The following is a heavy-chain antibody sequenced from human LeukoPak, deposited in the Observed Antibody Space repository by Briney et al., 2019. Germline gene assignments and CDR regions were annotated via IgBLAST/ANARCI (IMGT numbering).Heavy chain of an antibody. D-gene: IGHD5-24*01. CDR1: GFTFGDYA. CDR2: IRSKGYGGTT. V-gene: IGHV3-49*03. Sequence: GGSLRLSCTASGFTFGDYAMTWFRQAPGKGLEWVGYIRSKGYGGTTEYAASVKGRFTISRDDSKSIAYLQMNSLKTEGTAVYYCSRGRHQTEYWGQGTLVTVSS. J-gene: IGHJ4*02. CDR3: SRGRHQTEY.